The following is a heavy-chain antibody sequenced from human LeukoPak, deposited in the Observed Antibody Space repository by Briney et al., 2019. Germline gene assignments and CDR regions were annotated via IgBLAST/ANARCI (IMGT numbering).Heavy chain of an antibody. V-gene: IGHV3-20*04. Sequence: PGGSLRLSCAASGSTFDDYGMSWVRQAPGKGLEWVSGINWNGGSTTYADSVRGRFTISRDNAKNSLYLQMNSLRAEDTALYYCARLRNRAQWLVLGQVYYFDYWGQGTLVTVSS. J-gene: IGHJ4*02. CDR2: INWNGGST. D-gene: IGHD6-19*01. CDR1: GSTFDDYG. CDR3: ARLRNRAQWLVLGQVYYFDY.